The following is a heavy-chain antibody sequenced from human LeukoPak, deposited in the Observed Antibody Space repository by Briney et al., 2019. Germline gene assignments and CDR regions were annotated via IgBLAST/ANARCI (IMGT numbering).Heavy chain of an antibody. CDR2: IYHSGST. CDR3: ARDNPRVGATN. J-gene: IGHJ4*02. CDR1: GYSISSGYY. Sequence: PSETLSLTCTVSGYSISSGYYWGWIRQPPGKGLEWIGSIYHSGSTYYNPSLKSRVTISVDTSKNQFSLKLSSVTAADTAVYYCARDNPRVGATNWGQGTLVTVSS. D-gene: IGHD1-26*01. V-gene: IGHV4-38-2*02.